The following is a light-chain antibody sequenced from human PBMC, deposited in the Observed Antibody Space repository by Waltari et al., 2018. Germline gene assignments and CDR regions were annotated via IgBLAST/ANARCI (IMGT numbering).Light chain of an antibody. V-gene: IGKV3-11*01. Sequence: IVLTQSPAILSFSPGERATLSCRASRSVGTYLAWYQQRPGQSPRLLIYDASYRATGIPARFSGSGSETDFTLTISSLQPEDFAVYYCQQRRNWPLTFGGGTRVQI. CDR3: QQRRNWPLT. CDR2: DAS. CDR1: RSVGTY. J-gene: IGKJ4*01.